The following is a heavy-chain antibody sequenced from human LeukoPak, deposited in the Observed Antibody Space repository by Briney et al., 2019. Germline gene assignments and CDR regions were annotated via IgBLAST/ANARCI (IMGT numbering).Heavy chain of an antibody. V-gene: IGHV1-69*13. D-gene: IGHD3-3*01. CDR2: IIPMSDTA. CDR1: GGTFSTFA. J-gene: IGHJ5*02. CDR3: ARARRLIFAVVNVNNWFDP. Sequence: GASVKVSCKASGGTFSTFAINWVRQAPGQGLEWMGGIIPMSDTAVYAQKFQGRVTITADESTSTAYMELTSLRTNDTGVYYCARARRLIFAVVNVNNWFDPWGQGTQVTVSS.